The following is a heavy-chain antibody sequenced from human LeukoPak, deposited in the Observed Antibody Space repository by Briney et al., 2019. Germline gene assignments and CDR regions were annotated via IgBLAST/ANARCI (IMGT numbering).Heavy chain of an antibody. CDR3: ARPKAAGDYFTFDY. CDR2: IYYSGST. D-gene: IGHD4-17*01. J-gene: IGHJ4*02. V-gene: IGHV4-59*01. CDR1: GGSISSYY. Sequence: PSETLSLTCTVSGGSISSYYWSWIRQPPGKGLEWIGYIYYSGSTNYNPSLKSRVTISVDTSKNQFSLKLSSVTAADTAVYYCARPKAAGDYFTFDYWGQGTLVTVSS.